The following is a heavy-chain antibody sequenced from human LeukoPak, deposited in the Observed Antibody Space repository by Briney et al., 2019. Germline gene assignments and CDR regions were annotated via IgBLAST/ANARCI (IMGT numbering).Heavy chain of an antibody. J-gene: IGHJ4*02. CDR1: GFTFSSYE. CDR2: ISSSGSTI. Sequence: GGSLRLSCAASGFTFSSYEMNWVRQAPGKGLEWVSYISSSGSTIYYADSVKGRFTISRDNAKNSLYLQMNSLRAEDTAVYYCAKDLSGWRQGFFDYWGQGTLVTVSS. V-gene: IGHV3-48*03. D-gene: IGHD6-19*01. CDR3: AKDLSGWRQGFFDY.